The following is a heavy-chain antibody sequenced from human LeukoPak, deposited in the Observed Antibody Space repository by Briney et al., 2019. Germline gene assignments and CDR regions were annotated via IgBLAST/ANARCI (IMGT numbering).Heavy chain of an antibody. J-gene: IGHJ4*02. D-gene: IGHD2-15*01. CDR3: AREVVVVVAAIDY. V-gene: IGHV3-30-3*01. CDR1: GFTFSSYA. Sequence: PGRSLRLSCAASGFTFSSYAMHWVRQAPGKGLEWVAVISYDGSNKYYADSVKGRFTISRDNSKNTLYLQMNSLRAEDTAVYYCAREVVVVVAAIDYWGQGTLVTVSS. CDR2: ISYDGSNK.